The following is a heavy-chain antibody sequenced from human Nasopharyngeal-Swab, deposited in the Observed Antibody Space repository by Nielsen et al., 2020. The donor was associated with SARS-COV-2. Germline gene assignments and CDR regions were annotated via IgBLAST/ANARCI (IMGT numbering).Heavy chain of an antibody. CDR2: INEDGSEK. D-gene: IGHD6-19*01. V-gene: IGHV3-7*01. CDR3: ARGGAVAGNDYYYGMDV. CDR1: GFTFSSCW. Sequence: GGSLRLSCAASGFTFSSCWMSWVRQAPGKGLEWVANINEDGSEKYYVDSVKGRFTISRDNAKKSLDLQMNSLRAEDTAVYYCARGGAVAGNDYYYGMDVWGQGTTVTVSS. J-gene: IGHJ6*02.